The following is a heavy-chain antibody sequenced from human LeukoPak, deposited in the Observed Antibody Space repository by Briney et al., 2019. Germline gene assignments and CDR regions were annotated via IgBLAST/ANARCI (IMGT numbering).Heavy chain of an antibody. CDR1: GFTFSSYA. CDR2: ISGSDGST. CDR3: ARDRYYDILTGYPHSFDY. V-gene: IGHV3-23*01. Sequence: GGSLRLSCAASGFTFSSYAMSWVRQAPGKGLEWVSAISGSDGSTYYADSVKGRFTISRDNSKNTLYLQMNSLRAEDTAVYYCARDRYYDILTGYPHSFDYWGQGTLVTVSS. D-gene: IGHD3-9*01. J-gene: IGHJ4*02.